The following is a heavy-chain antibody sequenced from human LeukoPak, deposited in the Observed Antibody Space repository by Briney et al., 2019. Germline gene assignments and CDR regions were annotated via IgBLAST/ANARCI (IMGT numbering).Heavy chain of an antibody. CDR1: GFTFSSYS. Sequence: GGSLRLSCAASGFTFSSYSMNWVRQAPGKGLEWVSSISSSSSYIYYADSVKGRFTISRDNAKNSLYLQMNSLRAEDTAVYYCAREGSSERPIGHTFDYWGQGTLVTVSS. CDR3: AREGSSERPIGHTFDY. V-gene: IGHV3-21*01. CDR2: ISSSSSYI. D-gene: IGHD2-2*01. J-gene: IGHJ4*02.